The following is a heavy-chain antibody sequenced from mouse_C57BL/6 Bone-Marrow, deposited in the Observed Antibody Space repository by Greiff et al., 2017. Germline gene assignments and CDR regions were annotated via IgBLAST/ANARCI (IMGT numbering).Heavy chain of an antibody. CDR1: GYTFTSYW. CDR3: ARWGLYSNSFAY. CDR2: IDPNSGGT. V-gene: IGHV1-72*01. J-gene: IGHJ3*01. D-gene: IGHD2-5*01. Sequence: VQLQQPGAELVKPGASVKLSCKASGYTFTSYWMHWVKQRPGRGLEWIGRIDPNSGGTKYTEKFKSQVTLTVDKPNSTAYMQLSRLTSDDTAVYYCARWGLYSNSFAYWGQGTLVTVSA.